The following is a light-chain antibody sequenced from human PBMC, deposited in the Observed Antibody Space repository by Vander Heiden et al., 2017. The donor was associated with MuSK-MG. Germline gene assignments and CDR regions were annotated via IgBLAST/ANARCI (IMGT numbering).Light chain of an antibody. V-gene: IGKV1-39*01. CDR3: QRCDSTPLT. Sequence: DIQMTQSPSSLSASVGDRVTITCRASQSISSYLNWYQQKPGKAPKLLIYAASSLQSGVPSRFSASGSGTDFTLTISSLQPEDFTTYYCQRCDSTPLTFGAGTKVEIK. CDR2: AAS. CDR1: QSISSY. J-gene: IGKJ4*01.